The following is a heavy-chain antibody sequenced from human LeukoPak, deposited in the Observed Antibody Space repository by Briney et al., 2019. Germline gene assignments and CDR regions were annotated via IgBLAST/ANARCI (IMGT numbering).Heavy chain of an antibody. CDR1: GGSFSYYY. D-gene: IGHD3-3*01. J-gene: IGHJ2*01. V-gene: IGHV4-34*01. CDR3: VLTYYDFWSGSKNWYFDL. CDR2: IYYSGST. Sequence: SETLSLTCAVYGGSFSYYYWSWIRQPPGKGLEWIGSIYYSGSTYYNPSLKSRVTISVDTSKNQFSLKLSSVTAADTAVYYCVLTYYDFWSGSKNWYFDLWGRGTLVTVSS.